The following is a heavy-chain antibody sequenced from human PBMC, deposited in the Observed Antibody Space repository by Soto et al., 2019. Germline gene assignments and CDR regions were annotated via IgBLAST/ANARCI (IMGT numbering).Heavy chain of an antibody. D-gene: IGHD6-19*01. J-gene: IGHJ6*02. CDR2: IWYDGSNK. CDR3: ARAVAASYNDYSGLGV. V-gene: IGHV3-33*01. Sequence: QVQLVESGGGVVQPGRSLKLSCAASGFTFSSYAMHWVRQAPGKGLEWVAVIWYDGSNKYYADSVKGRFSISRDNSKNALYLQINSLRAEDTAVYNCARAVAASYNDYSGLGVWGRGTTVTVSS. CDR1: GFTFSSYA.